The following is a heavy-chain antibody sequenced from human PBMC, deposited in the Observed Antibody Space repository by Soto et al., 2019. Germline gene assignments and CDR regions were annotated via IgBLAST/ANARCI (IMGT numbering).Heavy chain of an antibody. CDR1: GFTFINYA. V-gene: IGHV3-23*01. D-gene: IGHD3-9*01. CDR2: IGPNDGST. J-gene: IGHJ6*03. CDR3: APELRSPDWSV. Sequence: GGSLRLSCAASGFTFINYAMSWVRLAPGKGLEWVSSIGPNDGSTYYADSVRGRFTISRDNSKNTLYLQMNSLRAEDTALYYCAPELRSPDWSVWGKGTTVTVSS.